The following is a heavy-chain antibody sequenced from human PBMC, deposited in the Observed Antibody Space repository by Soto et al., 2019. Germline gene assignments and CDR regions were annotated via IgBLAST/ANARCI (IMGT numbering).Heavy chain of an antibody. Sequence: QVHLVQSGAEVKKPGASVKVSCKASGYTFTSYGITWVRQAPGQGLEWMGWISAHNGNTGYAQKRQGRVIVTRDTATSTAYMELRSLISDDTAVYYCARGRYGDYWGQGALVTVSS. V-gene: IGHV1-18*01. J-gene: IGHJ4*02. CDR3: ARGRYGDY. CDR1: GYTFTSYG. D-gene: IGHD1-1*01. CDR2: ISAHNGNT.